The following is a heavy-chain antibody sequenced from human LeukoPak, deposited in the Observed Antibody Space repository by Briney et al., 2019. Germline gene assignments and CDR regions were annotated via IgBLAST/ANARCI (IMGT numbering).Heavy chain of an antibody. J-gene: IGHJ4*02. V-gene: IGHV3-74*01. CDR3: ARVRVGATAVDY. D-gene: IGHD1-26*01. CDR2: INDHGTYT. Sequence: GGSLRLSCAASGFTFSDHWMYWVRQVPGKGLVWVSRINDHGTYTNYADSVKGRFTFSRDNTKNMLYLQMTSLRAEDSAVYYCARVRVGATAVDYWGQGTLVTVSS. CDR1: GFTFSDHW.